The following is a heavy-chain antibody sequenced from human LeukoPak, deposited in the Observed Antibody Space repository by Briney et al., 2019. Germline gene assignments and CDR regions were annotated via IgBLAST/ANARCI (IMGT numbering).Heavy chain of an antibody. CDR3: ARGGDCYSSENDAFDI. J-gene: IGHJ3*02. V-gene: IGHV1-2*02. CDR1: GYTFTGYY. CDR2: INPNSGGT. Sequence: GASVKVSCKAPGYTFTGYYMHWVRQAPGQGLEWMGWINPNSGGTNYAQKFQGRVTMTRDTSISTAYMELSRLRSDDTAVYYCARGGDCYSSENDAFDIWGQGTMVTVSS. D-gene: IGHD2-21*02.